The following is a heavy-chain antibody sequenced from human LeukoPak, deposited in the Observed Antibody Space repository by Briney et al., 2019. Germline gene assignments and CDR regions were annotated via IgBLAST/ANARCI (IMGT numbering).Heavy chain of an antibody. CDR1: GGSISSSSYY. CDR2: IYYSGST. Sequence: PSETLSLTCTVSGGSISSSSYYWGWIRQPPGKGLEWIGSIYYSGSTYYNPSLKSRVTISVDTSKNQFSLKLSSVTAADTAVYYCASARLTMVTSSTFFDYWGQGTLVTVSS. V-gene: IGHV4-39*07. J-gene: IGHJ4*02. CDR3: ASARLTMVTSSTFFDY. D-gene: IGHD4-17*01.